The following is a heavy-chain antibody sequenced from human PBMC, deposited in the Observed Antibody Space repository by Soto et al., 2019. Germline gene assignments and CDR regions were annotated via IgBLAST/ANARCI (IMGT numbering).Heavy chain of an antibody. D-gene: IGHD3-16*01. CDR2: VNHSGEA. CDR3: TRAERFPRSWFDP. V-gene: IGHV4-34*01. CDR1: GGSFRNYY. Sequence: SETLSLTCGVYGGSFRNYYWIWVRQPPGKGLEWIGEVNHSGEATYNPSLQSRVTISLDTSNNHFSLKMTSVTAADTAMYLCTRAERFPRSWFDPWGQGTQVTVSS. J-gene: IGHJ5*02.